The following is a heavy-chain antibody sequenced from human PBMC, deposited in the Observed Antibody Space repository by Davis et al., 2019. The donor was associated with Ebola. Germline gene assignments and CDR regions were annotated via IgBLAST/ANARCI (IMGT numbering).Heavy chain of an antibody. Sequence: ASVKVSCKASGYTFKNYAISWVRQAPGQGLEWMGWISAYNGNTNYAQILQGRVTMTTDTSTGTADMELRSLRSDDTAVYFCARTSIVGTTTTASDIWGQGTKVTVSS. J-gene: IGHJ3*02. CDR2: ISAYNGNT. D-gene: IGHD1-26*01. V-gene: IGHV1-18*01. CDR1: GYTFKNYA. CDR3: ARTSIVGTTTTASDI.